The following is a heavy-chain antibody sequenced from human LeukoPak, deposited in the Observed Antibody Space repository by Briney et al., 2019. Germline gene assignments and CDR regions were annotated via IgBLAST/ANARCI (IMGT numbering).Heavy chain of an antibody. Sequence: SETLFLTCTVSGGSISSYYWSWIRQPPGKGLEWIGYIYYSGSTNYNPSLKSRVTISVDTSKNQFSLKLSSVTAADTAVYYCARMGGYNGYYFDYWGQGTLVTVSS. V-gene: IGHV4-59*08. CDR1: GGSISSYY. CDR3: ARMGGYNGYYFDY. D-gene: IGHD5-24*01. J-gene: IGHJ4*02. CDR2: IYYSGST.